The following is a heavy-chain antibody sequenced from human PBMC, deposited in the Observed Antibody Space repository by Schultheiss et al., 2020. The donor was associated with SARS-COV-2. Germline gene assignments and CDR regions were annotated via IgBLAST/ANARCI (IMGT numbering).Heavy chain of an antibody. J-gene: IGHJ4*02. V-gene: IGHV3-33*01. CDR1: GFTFSSYG. CDR3: ARARGQIAAQYYFDY. D-gene: IGHD6-6*01. CDR2: IWYDGSNK. Sequence: GESLKISCAASGFTFSSYGMHWVRQAPGKGLEWVAVIWYDGSNKYYADSVKGRFTISRDNSKNTLYLQMNSLRAEDTAVYYCARARGQIAAQYYFDYWGQGTLVTVSS.